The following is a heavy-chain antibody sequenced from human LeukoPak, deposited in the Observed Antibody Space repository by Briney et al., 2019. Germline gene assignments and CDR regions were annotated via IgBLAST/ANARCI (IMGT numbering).Heavy chain of an antibody. CDR1: GFTFSSYE. V-gene: IGHV3-48*03. Sequence: GGSLRLSCAASGFTFSSYEMNWVRQAPGKGLEWVSYISSSGSTIYYADSVKGRFTISRDNAKNSLYLQMNSLRAEDTAVYYCASWGVTTVTLRRHYYYYYMDVWGKGTTVTVSS. CDR2: ISSSGSTI. D-gene: IGHD4-17*01. CDR3: ASWGVTTVTLRRHYYYYYMDV. J-gene: IGHJ6*03.